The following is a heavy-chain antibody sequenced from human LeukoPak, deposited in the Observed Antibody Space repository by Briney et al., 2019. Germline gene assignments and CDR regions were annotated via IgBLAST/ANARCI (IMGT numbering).Heavy chain of an antibody. CDR3: ARDYGGSSPFDY. CDR1: GFTFSSYE. V-gene: IGHV3-48*03. J-gene: IGHJ4*02. D-gene: IGHD4-23*01. CDR2: ISSSGSTI. Sequence: PGGSLRLSCAASGFTFSSYEMHWVRQAPGKGLEWVSYISSSGSTIYYADSVKGRFTISRDNAKNSLYPQMNSLRAEDTAVYYCARDYGGSSPFDYWGQGTLVTVSS.